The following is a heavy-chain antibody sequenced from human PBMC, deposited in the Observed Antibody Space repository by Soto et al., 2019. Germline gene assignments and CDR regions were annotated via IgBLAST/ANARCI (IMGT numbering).Heavy chain of an antibody. D-gene: IGHD6-6*01. Sequence: PVGSLRLSCAASGFTFSSFEMNWVRQAPGKGLEWVSYISSSGTTKYYPDSVKGRFTISRDNAKSSLYLQMDSLRVEDTAVYFCARLSIAARRRYFDYWGQGTLVTVSS. CDR1: GFTFSSFE. J-gene: IGHJ4*02. CDR2: ISSSGTTK. V-gene: IGHV3-48*03. CDR3: ARLSIAARRRYFDY.